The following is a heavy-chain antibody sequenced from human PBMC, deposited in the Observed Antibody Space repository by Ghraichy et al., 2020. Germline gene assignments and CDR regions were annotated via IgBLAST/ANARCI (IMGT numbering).Heavy chain of an antibody. V-gene: IGHV3-7*03. CDR3: ASGGWGL. J-gene: IGHJ4*02. CDR2: IKQDGSEQ. Sequence: GSLRLSCAASGFIFSNYWMSWVRQAPGKGLEWVANIKQDGSEQSYVDSVRGRFTISRDNAKNSLYLHLNSLRAEDTAVYYCASGGWGLWGQGTLVTVSS. D-gene: IGHD7-27*01. CDR1: GFIFSNYW.